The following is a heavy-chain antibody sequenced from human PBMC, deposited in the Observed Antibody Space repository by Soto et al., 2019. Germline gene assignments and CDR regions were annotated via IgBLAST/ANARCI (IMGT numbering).Heavy chain of an antibody. CDR1: GFTFSSYG. J-gene: IGHJ6*02. V-gene: IGHV3-33*01. Sequence: QVQLVESGGGVVQPGRSLRLSCAASGFTFSSYGMHWVRQAPGKGLEWGALVGYDGGNKYYADSVKGRFTISRDNSKNTLYLQMNSLRDEDTAVYYCVRAAGYSGNDYVYYYGMDVWGQGTTVTVSS. CDR3: VRAAGYSGNDYVYYYGMDV. CDR2: VGYDGGNK. D-gene: IGHD5-12*01.